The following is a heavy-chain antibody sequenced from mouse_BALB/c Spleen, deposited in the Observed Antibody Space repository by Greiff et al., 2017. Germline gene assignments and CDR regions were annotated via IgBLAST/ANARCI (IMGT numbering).Heavy chain of an antibody. Sequence: VQLQQSGPGLVKPSQSLSLTCTVTGYSITSDYAWNWIRQFPGNKLEWMGYISYSGSTSYNPSLKSRISITRDTSKNQFFLQLNSVTTEDTATYYCARAYYGSRGNYAMDYWGQGTSVTVSS. V-gene: IGHV3-2*02. CDR2: ISYSGST. J-gene: IGHJ4*01. CDR1: GYSITSDYA. D-gene: IGHD1-1*01. CDR3: ARAYYGSRGNYAMDY.